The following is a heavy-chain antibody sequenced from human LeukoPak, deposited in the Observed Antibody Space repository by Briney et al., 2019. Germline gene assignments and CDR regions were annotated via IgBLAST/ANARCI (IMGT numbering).Heavy chain of an antibody. V-gene: IGHV3-74*01. Sequence: EGSLRLSCAASGFIFRNYWMHWVRQAPGKGLVWVARINPNGITTTYTESVKGRFTISRDNAKNTLYLQMNSLRAEDTAVYYCAKDFAGDRDYWGQGTLVTVSS. CDR1: GFIFRNYW. J-gene: IGHJ4*02. D-gene: IGHD4-17*01. CDR2: INPNGITT. CDR3: AKDFAGDRDY.